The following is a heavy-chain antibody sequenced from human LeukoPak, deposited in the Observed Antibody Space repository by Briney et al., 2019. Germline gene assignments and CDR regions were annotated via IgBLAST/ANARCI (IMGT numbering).Heavy chain of an antibody. J-gene: IGHJ4*02. Sequence: SETLSLTCAVYGGSFSGYYWGWIRQPPGKGLEWIGEINHSGSTNYNPSLKSRVIISVDTSKNQFSLKLSSVTAADTAAYYCARAPAYVLRFLEWLPGYFDYWGQGTLVTVSS. V-gene: IGHV4-34*01. D-gene: IGHD3-3*01. CDR2: INHSGST. CDR3: ARAPAYVLRFLEWLPGYFDY. CDR1: GGSFSGYY.